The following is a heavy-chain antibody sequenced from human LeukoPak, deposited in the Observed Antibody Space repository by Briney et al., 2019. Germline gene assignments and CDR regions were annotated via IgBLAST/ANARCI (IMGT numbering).Heavy chain of an antibody. D-gene: IGHD3-3*02. CDR3: AKGDLGHFWSGYYGYYYYYMDV. CDR2: IYYSGST. CDR1: GGSISSYY. J-gene: IGHJ6*03. Sequence: PSETLSLTCTVSGGSISSYYWSWIRQPPGKGLEWIGYIYYSGSTNYNPSLKSRVTISVDTSKNQFSLKLSSVTAADTAVYYCAKGDLGHFWSGYYGYYYYYMDVWGKGTTVTVSS. V-gene: IGHV4-59*01.